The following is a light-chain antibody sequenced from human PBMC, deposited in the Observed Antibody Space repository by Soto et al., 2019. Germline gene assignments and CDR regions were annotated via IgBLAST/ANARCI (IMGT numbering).Light chain of an antibody. J-gene: IGKJ5*01. Sequence: EIVMTQSPDTLSVSPGERATLSCRASQSVSRNLAWYQQKPGQAPRLLIYGASTRATGIPARFSGSGSGTEITLTISSLQAEDFAVYYCQQDNNWLITFGQGTRLEIK. CDR2: GAS. CDR1: QSVSRN. CDR3: QQDNNWLIT. V-gene: IGKV3-15*01.